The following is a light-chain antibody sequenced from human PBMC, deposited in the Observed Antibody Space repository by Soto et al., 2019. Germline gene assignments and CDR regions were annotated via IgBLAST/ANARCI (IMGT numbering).Light chain of an antibody. CDR2: GAS. Sequence: EKVMTQSPATLSMSPGERATLSCRASQSVNSYCAWYQQKPGQAPRLLIYGASTRATGIPARFSGSGSGTEFTLTISSLQSEDFAVYYCQQYTNWPSWTFGQGTKVEIK. V-gene: IGKV3-15*01. CDR3: QQYTNWPSWT. J-gene: IGKJ1*01. CDR1: QSVNSY.